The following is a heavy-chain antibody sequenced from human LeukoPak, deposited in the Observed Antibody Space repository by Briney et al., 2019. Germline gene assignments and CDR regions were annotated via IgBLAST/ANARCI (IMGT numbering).Heavy chain of an antibody. CDR3: ARAIVVVPAAIPYYGMDV. Sequence: SVKVSCKASGGTFSSYAISWVRQAPGQGLEWMGRIIPVFGIANYAQKFQGRVTITADKSTSTAYMELSSLRSEDTAVYYCARAIVVVPAAIPYYGMDVWGQGTTVTVSS. J-gene: IGHJ6*02. V-gene: IGHV1-69*04. CDR1: GGTFSSYA. CDR2: IIPVFGIA. D-gene: IGHD2-2*01.